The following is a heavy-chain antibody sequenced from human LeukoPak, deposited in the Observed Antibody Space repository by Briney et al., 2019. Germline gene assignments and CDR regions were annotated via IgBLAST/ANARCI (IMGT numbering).Heavy chain of an antibody. Sequence: GGSLRLSCAASGFTFSSYSMNWVRQAPGKGLEWVSYISSSSSTIYYADSVKGRFTISRDNAKNSLYLQMNSLRAEDTAVYYCAREGRGIAAAGTLDYWGQGTLVTVSS. CDR2: ISSSSSTI. D-gene: IGHD6-13*01. J-gene: IGHJ4*02. CDR1: GFTFSSYS. V-gene: IGHV3-48*01. CDR3: AREGRGIAAAGTLDY.